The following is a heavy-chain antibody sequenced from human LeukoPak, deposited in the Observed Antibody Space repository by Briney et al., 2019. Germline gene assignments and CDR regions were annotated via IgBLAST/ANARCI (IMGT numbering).Heavy chain of an antibody. Sequence: GGSLRLSCAASGFTFSSYAMRWVRQAPGKGLEWVAVISYDGSNKYYADSVKGRFTISRDNSKNTLYLQMNSLRAEDTAVYYCARGHYYDSSGDYYGMDVWGQGTTVIVSS. J-gene: IGHJ6*02. CDR1: GFTFSSYA. CDR2: ISYDGSNK. V-gene: IGHV3-30-3*01. CDR3: ARGHYYDSSGDYYGMDV. D-gene: IGHD3-22*01.